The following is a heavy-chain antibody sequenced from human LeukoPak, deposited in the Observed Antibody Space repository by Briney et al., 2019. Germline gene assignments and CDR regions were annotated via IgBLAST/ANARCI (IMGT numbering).Heavy chain of an antibody. J-gene: IGHJ6*03. CDR1: GYTFTGYC. D-gene: IGHD1-1*01. V-gene: IGHV1-2*02. CDR3: ARDLFWNDEAYYYYYMDV. CDR2: INPNSGGT. Sequence: GASVKVSCKASGYTFTGYCMHWVRQAPGQGLEWMGWINPNSGGTNYAQKFQGRVTMTRDTSISTAYVELSRLRSDDTAVYYCARDLFWNDEAYYYYYMDVWGKGTTVTVSS.